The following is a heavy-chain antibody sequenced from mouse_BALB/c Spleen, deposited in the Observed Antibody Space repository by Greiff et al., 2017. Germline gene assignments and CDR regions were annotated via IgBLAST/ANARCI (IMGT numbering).Heavy chain of an antibody. V-gene: IGHV1-7*01. CDR2: INPSTGYT. CDR1: GYTFTSYW. D-gene: IGHD2-10*01. Sequence: QVQLQQSGAELAKPGASVKMSCKASGYTFTSYWMHWVKQRPGQGLEWIGYINPSTGYTEYNQKFKDKATLTADKSSSTAYMQLSSLTSEDSAVYDSGSYYDAMDYWGQGTSVTVSS. J-gene: IGHJ4*01. CDR3: GSYYDAMDY.